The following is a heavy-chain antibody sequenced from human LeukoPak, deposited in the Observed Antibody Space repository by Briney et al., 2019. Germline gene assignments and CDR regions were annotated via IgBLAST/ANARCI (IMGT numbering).Heavy chain of an antibody. CDR2: ISGSGGST. V-gene: IGHV3-23*01. D-gene: IGHD6-19*01. CDR1: GFTFSSYA. Sequence: GGSLRLSCAASGFTFSSYAMSWVRQAPGKGLEWVSAISGSGGSTYYADSVKGRFTISRDNSKNTLYLQMNSLRAEDTAVFYCAKVSGGSGWSIFDYWGQGTLVTVSS. J-gene: IGHJ4*02. CDR3: AKVSGGSGWSIFDY.